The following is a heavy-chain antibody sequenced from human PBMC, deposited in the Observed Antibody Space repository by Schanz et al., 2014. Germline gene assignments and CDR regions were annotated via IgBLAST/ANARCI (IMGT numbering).Heavy chain of an antibody. CDR2: IYSGGGT. CDR1: DFTVSNND. V-gene: IGHV3-53*01. CDR3: TRMYH. Sequence: EVQLVESGGDLIQPGGYLRLSCAASDFTVSNNDMSWVRQAPGKGLEWVSLIYSGGGTYYADSVKGRFTVSRDNSKNTVYLQMNSLRAEDTAVYYCTRMYHWGQGTLVTVSS. D-gene: IGHD2-8*01. J-gene: IGHJ4*02.